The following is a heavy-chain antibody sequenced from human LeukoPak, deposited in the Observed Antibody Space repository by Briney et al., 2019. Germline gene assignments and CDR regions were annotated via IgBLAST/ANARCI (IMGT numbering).Heavy chain of an antibody. V-gene: IGHV3-74*01. CDR2: INTDGSST. J-gene: IGHJ6*03. CDR1: GFTFSSYW. D-gene: IGHD2-15*01. Sequence: SGGSLRLSCAASGFTFSSYWMHWVRQAPGKGLVWVSRINTDGSSTSYADSVKGRFTISRDNAKDTLYLQMSSLRAEDTAVYYCARDERIWGYMDVWGKGTTVTVSS. CDR3: ARDERIWGYMDV.